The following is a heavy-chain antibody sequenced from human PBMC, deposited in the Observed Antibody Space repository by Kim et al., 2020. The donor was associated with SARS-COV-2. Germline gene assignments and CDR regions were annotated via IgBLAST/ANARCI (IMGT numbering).Heavy chain of an antibody. D-gene: IGHD3-22*01. CDR3: TSGPYYYDSAAYYHDY. J-gene: IGHJ4*02. Sequence: GGSLRLSCTTSGLNFGDYAMSWFRQAPGKGLEWVAFIRSKRYDETTEYAASVKGRFTISRDDSKRIAYLQMNGLKTEDTAVYYCTSGPYYYDSAAYYHDYWGQGTLVTVS. V-gene: IGHV3-49*03. CDR1: GLNFGDYA. CDR2: IRSKRYDETT.